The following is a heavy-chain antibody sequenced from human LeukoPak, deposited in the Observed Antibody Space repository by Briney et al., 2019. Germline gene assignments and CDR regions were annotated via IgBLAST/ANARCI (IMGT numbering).Heavy chain of an antibody. Sequence: EASVKVSCTASGYTFTSYDINWVRQATGQGLEWMGWMNPNRGNTGYAQKVQGRVTMTRNTSISTAYMELSSRRSEDTAVYYCARGPYSSTGIQYYYYGMDVWGQGTTVTVSS. V-gene: IGHV1-8*01. D-gene: IGHD6-13*01. CDR2: MNPNRGNT. CDR3: ARGPYSSTGIQYYYYGMDV. CDR1: GYTFTSYD. J-gene: IGHJ6*02.